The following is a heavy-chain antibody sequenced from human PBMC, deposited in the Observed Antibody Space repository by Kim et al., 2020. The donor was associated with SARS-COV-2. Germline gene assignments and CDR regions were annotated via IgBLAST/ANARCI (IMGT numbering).Heavy chain of an antibody. J-gene: IGHJ4*02. Sequence: GGSLRLSCAASGFTVSNNYMSWVRQAPGKGLEWVSVIYSGGSTYYADSVKGRFTISRDNSRNTLYLQMNSLRAEDTAVYYSARVRSGYFDYWGQGTLVTVSS. V-gene: IGHV3-53*01. CDR2: IYSGGST. D-gene: IGHD3-3*01. CDR3: ARVRSGYFDY. CDR1: GFTVSNNY.